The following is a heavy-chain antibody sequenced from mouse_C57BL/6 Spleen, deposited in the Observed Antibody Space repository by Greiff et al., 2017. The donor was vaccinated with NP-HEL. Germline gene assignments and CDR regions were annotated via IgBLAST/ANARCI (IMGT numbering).Heavy chain of an antibody. CDR2: IWTGGGK. Sequence: QVQLKESGPGLVAPSQSLSITCTFSGFSLPSYAISWVRRPPGKGLDGLGVIWTGGGKNYNSALKSRLSISKDNSKSQVFLKMNSLQTDDTARYYCARKKGVYDYDVEDYFDYWGQGTTLTVSS. D-gene: IGHD2-4*01. CDR1: GFSLPSYA. V-gene: IGHV2-9-1*01. J-gene: IGHJ2*01. CDR3: ARKKGVYDYDVEDYFDY.